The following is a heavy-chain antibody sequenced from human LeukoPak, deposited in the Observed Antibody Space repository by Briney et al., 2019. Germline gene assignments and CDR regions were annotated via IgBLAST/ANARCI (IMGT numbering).Heavy chain of an antibody. V-gene: IGHV3-74*01. J-gene: IGHJ4*02. Sequence: GGSLRLSCVASGFALSNYWMHWVRQAPGKGLVWVSRINSEGSGTNYVDSVKGRFTISRDNSKNTLSLQMNSLRAEDTAVYYCAKGSAYADFWGQGTLVTVSS. CDR3: AKGSAYADF. D-gene: IGHD3-3*01. CDR2: INSEGSGT. CDR1: GFALSNYW.